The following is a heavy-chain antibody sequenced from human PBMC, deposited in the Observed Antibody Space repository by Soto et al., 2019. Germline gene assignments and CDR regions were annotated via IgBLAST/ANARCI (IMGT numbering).Heavy chain of an antibody. CDR1: GYTFTSYA. CDR2: INAGNGNT. J-gene: IGHJ4*02. D-gene: IGHD4-4*01. V-gene: IGHV1-3*01. Sequence: ASVKVSCKASGYTFTSYAMHCARQAPGQRLEWMGWINAGNGNTKYSQKFQGRVTITRDTSASTAYMELSSLRSEDTAVYYCARAVDYMFFDYWGQGTLVTVSS. CDR3: ARAVDYMFFDY.